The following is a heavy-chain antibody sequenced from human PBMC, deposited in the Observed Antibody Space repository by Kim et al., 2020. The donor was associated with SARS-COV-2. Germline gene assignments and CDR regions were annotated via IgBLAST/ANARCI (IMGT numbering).Heavy chain of an antibody. V-gene: IGHV3-9*01. D-gene: IGHD3-9*01. Sequence: GGSLRLSCAASGFTFDDYAMHWVRQAPGKGLEWVSGISWNSGSIGYADSVKGRFTISRDNAKNSLYLQMNSLRAEDTALYYCAKDTGRVRYFDWFPDYYYYGMDVWGQGTTVTVSS. CDR2: ISWNSGSI. CDR1: GFTFDDYA. CDR3: AKDTGRVRYFDWFPDYYYYGMDV. J-gene: IGHJ6*02.